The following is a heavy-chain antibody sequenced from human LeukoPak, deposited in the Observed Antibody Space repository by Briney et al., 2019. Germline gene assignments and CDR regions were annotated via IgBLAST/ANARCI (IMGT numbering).Heavy chain of an antibody. J-gene: IGHJ2*01. CDR3: ARGYSSSWYDWYFDL. Sequence: PGASVKVSCKASGYTFTGYYMHWVRQAPGQGLEWMGRINPNSGGTNYAQKFQGRVTMTRDTSISTAYMELSRLRSDDTAVYYCARGYSSSWYDWYFDLWGRGTLVTVSS. V-gene: IGHV1-2*06. CDR1: GYTFTGYY. D-gene: IGHD6-13*01. CDR2: INPNSGGT.